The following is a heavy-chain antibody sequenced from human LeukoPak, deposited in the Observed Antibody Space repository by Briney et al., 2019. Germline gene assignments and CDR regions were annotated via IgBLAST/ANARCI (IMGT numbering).Heavy chain of an antibody. D-gene: IGHD6-19*01. J-gene: IGHJ4*02. CDR3: AGGGQWLPFDY. CDR1: SSSIITNHY. Sequence: SETLSLTCAVSSSSIITNHYWAWIRQPPGKGLQWIGNIYHSGITYYSPSLMSRVTMSVDTSKNQFSLKLSSVTAADTAVYYCAGGGQWLPFDYWGQGTLVTVSS. V-gene: IGHV4-38-2*01. CDR2: IYHSGIT.